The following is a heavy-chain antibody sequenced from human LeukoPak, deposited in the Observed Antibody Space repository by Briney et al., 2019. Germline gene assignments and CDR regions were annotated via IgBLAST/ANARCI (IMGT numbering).Heavy chain of an antibody. D-gene: IGHD3-10*01. CDR2: ISGSGGST. Sequence: PGGSLRLSCAASGFTISSYAMSWVRQAPGKGLEWVSAISGSGGSTYYADSVKGRFTISRDNSKNTLYLQMNSLRAEDTAVYYCAKDRVPYGSGSLFDYWGQGTLVTVSS. CDR3: AKDRVPYGSGSLFDY. V-gene: IGHV3-23*01. J-gene: IGHJ4*02. CDR1: GFTISSYA.